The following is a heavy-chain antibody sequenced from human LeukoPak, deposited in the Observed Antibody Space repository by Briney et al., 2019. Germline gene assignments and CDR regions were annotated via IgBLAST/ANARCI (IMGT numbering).Heavy chain of an antibody. J-gene: IGHJ4*02. CDR2: ITGSGGNT. Sequence: TGGSLRLSCAASGFTFSTYAMNWVRQAPGKGLEWVSTITGSGGNTYYADSVKGRFTISRDNSKNTLYLQMNSLSAEDTAIYYCAQTLAVYCSGGNCNPVDSWGQGTLVTVSS. D-gene: IGHD2-15*01. V-gene: IGHV3-23*01. CDR3: AQTLAVYCSGGNCNPVDS. CDR1: GFTFSTYA.